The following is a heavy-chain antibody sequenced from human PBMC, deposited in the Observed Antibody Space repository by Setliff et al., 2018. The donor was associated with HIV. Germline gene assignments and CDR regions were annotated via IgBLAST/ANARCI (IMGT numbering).Heavy chain of an antibody. CDR1: GYTFTDHY. CDR3: AREERYYDGKGALDY. J-gene: IGHJ4*02. CDR2: INPTGGGT. V-gene: IGHV1-2*02. D-gene: IGHD3-22*01. Sequence: ASVKVSCKASGYTFTDHYMHWVRQAPGQGLEWMGWINPTGGGTNYAQKFQGRVTMTRDTSINTAYMELSSLISDDTAVYYCAREERYYDGKGALDYWGQGKLVTV.